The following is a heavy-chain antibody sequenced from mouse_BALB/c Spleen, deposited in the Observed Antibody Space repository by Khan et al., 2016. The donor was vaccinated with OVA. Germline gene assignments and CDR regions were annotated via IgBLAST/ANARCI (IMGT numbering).Heavy chain of an antibody. CDR2: IWAGGST. CDR1: GFSLTSYG. V-gene: IGHV2-9*02. D-gene: IGHD1-1*01. Sequence: QMQLEESGPGLVAPSQSLSITCTVSGFSLTSYGVHWVRQPLGKGLEWLGVIWAGGSTNYNSALLSRLSISKDNSKSQVFLKTYSLQTDDTSMYYCARNTTVGGYWYFDVWGAGTTVTVSS. CDR3: ARNTTVGGYWYFDV. J-gene: IGHJ1*01.